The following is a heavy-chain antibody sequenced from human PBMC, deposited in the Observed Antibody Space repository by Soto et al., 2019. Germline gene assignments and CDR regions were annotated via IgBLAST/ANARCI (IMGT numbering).Heavy chain of an antibody. CDR1: GGTFSSYA. V-gene: IGHV1-69*13. J-gene: IGHJ4*02. Sequence: SVQVSCKASGGTFSSYAISWVRQAPGQGLEWMGGIIPIFGTANYAQKFQGRVTITADESTSTAYMELSSLRSEDTAVYYCARGGIAAAGYFDYWGQGTLVTVSS. CDR3: ARGGIAAAGYFDY. CDR2: IIPIFGTA. D-gene: IGHD6-13*01.